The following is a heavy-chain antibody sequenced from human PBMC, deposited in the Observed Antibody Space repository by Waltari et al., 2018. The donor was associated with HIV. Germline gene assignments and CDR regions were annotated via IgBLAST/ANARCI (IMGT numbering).Heavy chain of an antibody. D-gene: IGHD3-3*02. CDR2: ISYDESKK. J-gene: IGHJ6*02. CDR3: ANTFFKTTLNLYYFGMDV. Sequence: QVRLVESGGGVVQPGRSLRLLCVASGFTSSDLVMHWVGQAPGKGLEWVALISYDESKKYYADSVMGRFTISRDIPKNTLYLQMNSLRAEDSAVYYCANTFFKTTLNLYYFGMDVWGQGTTVIVSS. CDR1: GFTSSDLV. V-gene: IGHV3-30*18.